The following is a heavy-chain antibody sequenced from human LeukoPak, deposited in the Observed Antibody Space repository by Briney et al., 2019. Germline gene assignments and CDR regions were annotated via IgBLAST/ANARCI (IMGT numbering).Heavy chain of an antibody. D-gene: IGHD1-1*01. Sequence: SETLSLTCIVSGGSITSHYWSWIRQPPGKGLEWIGCIYYTGSTNYNSSLKSRVTISVDTSKNRFSLKLSSVTAADTAVYYRATDRERAFDIWGQGTMVTVSS. V-gene: IGHV4-59*11. J-gene: IGHJ3*02. CDR2: IYYTGST. CDR1: GGSITSHY. CDR3: ATDRERAFDI.